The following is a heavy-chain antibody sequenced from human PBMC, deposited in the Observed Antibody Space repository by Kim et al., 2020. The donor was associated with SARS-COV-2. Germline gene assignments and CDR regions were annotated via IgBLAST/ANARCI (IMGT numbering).Heavy chain of an antibody. J-gene: IGHJ4*02. Sequence: ASAKVSCKASGYTFTNYGFSWVRRAPGQGPEWMGWIKADNGNTHYAQNFQGRVTLTTDTSTNTAYMELRSLNSDDTAVYYCARDRGINLFDCWGQGTLVT. CDR2: IKADNGNT. CDR3: ARDRGINLFDC. D-gene: IGHD3-10*01. V-gene: IGHV1-18*01. CDR1: GYTFTNYG.